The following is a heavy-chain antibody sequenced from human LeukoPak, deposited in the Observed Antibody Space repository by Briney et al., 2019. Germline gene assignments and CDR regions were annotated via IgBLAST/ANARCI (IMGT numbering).Heavy chain of an antibody. D-gene: IGHD3-22*01. Sequence: PGGSLRLSCAASGFTFDDYAMHWVRQAPGKGLEWVSGISWNSGSIGYADSVKGRFTISRDNAENSLYLQMNSLRAEDTALYYCAKGVNTYYYDSSGYDYWGQGTLVTVSS. CDR2: ISWNSGSI. CDR3: AKGVNTYYYDSSGYDY. J-gene: IGHJ4*02. CDR1: GFTFDDYA. V-gene: IGHV3-9*01.